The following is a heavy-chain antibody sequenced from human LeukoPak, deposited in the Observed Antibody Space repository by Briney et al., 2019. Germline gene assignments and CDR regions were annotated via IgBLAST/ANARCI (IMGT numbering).Heavy chain of an antibody. J-gene: IGHJ6*03. CDR1: GYSFTSYW. V-gene: IGHV5-51*01. CDR2: IYPGDSDT. Sequence: GESPKISCKGSGYSFTSYWIGWVRQMPGKGLEWMGIIYPGDSDTRYSPSFQGQVTISADKSISTAYLQWSSLKASDTAMYYCARLVGRFLEWLAAPDYYYYYMDVWGKGTTVTVSS. D-gene: IGHD3-3*01. CDR3: ARLVGRFLEWLAAPDYYYYYMDV.